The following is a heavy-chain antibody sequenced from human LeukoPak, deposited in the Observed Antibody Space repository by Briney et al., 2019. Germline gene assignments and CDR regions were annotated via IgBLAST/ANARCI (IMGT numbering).Heavy chain of an antibody. CDR2: IKQDGSEK. D-gene: IGHD3-22*01. CDR1: GFTFSSYW. V-gene: IGHV3-7*01. J-gene: IGHJ4*02. Sequence: GGSLRLSCAASGFTFSSYWMSWVRQAPGKGLEWVANIKQDGSEKYYVDSVKGRSTISRDNAKNSLYLQMNSLRAEDTAVYYCARVNPNYYDSSGYYYVGARFDYWGQGTLVTVSS. CDR3: ARVNPNYYDSSGYYYVGARFDY.